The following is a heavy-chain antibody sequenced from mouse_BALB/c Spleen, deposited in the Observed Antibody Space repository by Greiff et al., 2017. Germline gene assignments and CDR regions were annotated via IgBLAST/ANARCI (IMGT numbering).Heavy chain of an antibody. J-gene: IGHJ2*01. CDR1: GFTFSSFG. D-gene: IGHD2-14*01. V-gene: IGHV5-17*02. CDR2: ISSGSSTI. CDR3: ARFKYDVGFDY. Sequence: EVQGVESGGGLVQPGGSRKLSCAASGFTFSSFGMHWVRQAPEKGLEWVAYISSGSSTIYYADTVKGRFTISRDNPKNTLFLQMTSLRSEDTAMYYCARFKYDVGFDYWGQGTTLTVSS.